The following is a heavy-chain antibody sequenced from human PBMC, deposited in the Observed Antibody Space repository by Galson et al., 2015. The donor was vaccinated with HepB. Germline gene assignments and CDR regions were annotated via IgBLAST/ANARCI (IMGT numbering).Heavy chain of an antibody. CDR2: ISSTGSAI. D-gene: IGHD5/OR15-5a*01. V-gene: IGHV3-48*02. CDR1: GFTFNIYT. J-gene: IGHJ4*02. CDR3: ARVVYSVYDYYYDY. Sequence: SLRLSCAASGFTFNIYTMSWVRQAPGKGLVWISYISSTGSAIDYADSVKGRFTVSRDNAKNSLYLQMNSLRDEDTAVYYCARVVYSVYDYYYDYWGQGALVTVSS.